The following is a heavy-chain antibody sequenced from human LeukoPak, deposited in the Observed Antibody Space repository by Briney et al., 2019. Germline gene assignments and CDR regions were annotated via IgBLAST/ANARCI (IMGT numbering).Heavy chain of an antibody. J-gene: IGHJ4*02. CDR1: GGSISSGGYY. CDR3: ASQGESLSFDY. CDR2: IYYSGST. D-gene: IGHD3-16*01. Sequence: SETLSLTCTVSGGSISSGGYYWSWIRLHPGKGLEWIGYIYYSGSTYYNPSLKSRVTISVDTSKNQFSLKLSSVTAADTAVYYCASQGESLSFDYWGQGTLVTVSS. V-gene: IGHV4-31*03.